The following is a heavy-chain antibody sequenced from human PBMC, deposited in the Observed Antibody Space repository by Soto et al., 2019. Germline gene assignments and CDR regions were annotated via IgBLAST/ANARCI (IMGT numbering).Heavy chain of an antibody. J-gene: IGHJ4*02. V-gene: IGHV1-8*01. Sequence: QVQLVQSGAEVMKPGASVKDSCKASGYTFTSYDINWVRQATGHGYEYLGWMNPNSGNTCYVKKLQGRVTMTRDTSMSTAYMELSSMRSEATALYYCARHIKYDDYSRCFALWGPGTPGHLLI. CDR3: ARHIKYDDYSRCFAL. CDR1: GYTFTSYD. D-gene: IGHD4-17*01. CDR2: MNPNSGNT.